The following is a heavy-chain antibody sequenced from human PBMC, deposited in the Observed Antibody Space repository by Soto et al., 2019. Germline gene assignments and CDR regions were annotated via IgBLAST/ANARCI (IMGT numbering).Heavy chain of an antibody. Sequence: GGSLRLSCAASGFTFSNAWMSWVRQAPGKGLEWVDRIKSKTDGGTTDYAAPVKGRFTISRDDSKNTLYLQMNSLKTEDTAVYYCTTDRGSSSPDAFDIWGQGTMVTVSS. D-gene: IGHD6-13*01. CDR1: GFTFSNAW. V-gene: IGHV3-15*01. CDR2: IKSKTDGGTT. CDR3: TTDRGSSSPDAFDI. J-gene: IGHJ3*02.